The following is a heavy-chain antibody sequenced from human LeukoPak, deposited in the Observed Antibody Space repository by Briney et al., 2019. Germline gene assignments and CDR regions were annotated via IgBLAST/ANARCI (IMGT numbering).Heavy chain of an antibody. Sequence: SETLSLTCSVSGYSISSGYYWGWIRQPPGKGLEWVGSIYHSGSTYYNPSLKSRVTISVDTSKNQFSLRLSSVTAADTAVYYCARGGWGYYDSSGYLIDYWGQGTLVTVSS. D-gene: IGHD3-22*01. CDR2: IYHSGST. CDR1: GYSISSGYY. CDR3: ARGGWGYYDSSGYLIDY. V-gene: IGHV4-38-2*02. J-gene: IGHJ4*02.